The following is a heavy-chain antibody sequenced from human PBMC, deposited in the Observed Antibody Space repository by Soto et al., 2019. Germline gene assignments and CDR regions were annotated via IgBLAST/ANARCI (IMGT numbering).Heavy chain of an antibody. V-gene: IGHV3-7*04. CDR2: IKQDGSEK. CDR1: GFTFNSYW. J-gene: IGHJ4*02. CDR3: ARENYFEY. Sequence: PGGSLRLSCAASGFTFNSYWMGWVRQFPGKGLEWVANIKQDGSEKNYVDSVKGRFTISRDNAKKSLYLQMNSLRAEDTAVYYCARENYFEYWGQGTLVTVSS.